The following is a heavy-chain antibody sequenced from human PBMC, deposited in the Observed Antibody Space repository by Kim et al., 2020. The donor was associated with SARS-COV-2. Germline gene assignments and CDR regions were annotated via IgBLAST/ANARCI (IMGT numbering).Heavy chain of an antibody. Sequence: GGSLRLSCAASGFTFGSYGMHWVRQAPGKGLEWVAVIWYDGSNKYYADSVKGRFTISRDNSKNTLYLQMNSLRAEDTAVYYCARSPQTTYYYYGMDVWGQGTTVTVSS. V-gene: IGHV3-33*08. CDR2: IWYDGSNK. CDR1: GFTFGSYG. J-gene: IGHJ6*02. CDR3: ARSPQTTYYYYGMDV.